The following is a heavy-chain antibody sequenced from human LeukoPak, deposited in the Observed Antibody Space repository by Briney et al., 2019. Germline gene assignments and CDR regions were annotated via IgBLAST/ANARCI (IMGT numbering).Heavy chain of an antibody. J-gene: IGHJ4*02. D-gene: IGHD3-22*01. Sequence: GGTLRLSCAASGFTFSSYGMSWVRQAPGKGLEWVSAISGSGGSTYYADSVKGRFTISRDNSKNTLYLQMNSLRAEGTAVYYCAKGSYYDSSGYPDYWGQGTLVTVSS. CDR3: AKGSYYDSSGYPDY. V-gene: IGHV3-23*01. CDR1: GFTFSSYG. CDR2: ISGSGGST.